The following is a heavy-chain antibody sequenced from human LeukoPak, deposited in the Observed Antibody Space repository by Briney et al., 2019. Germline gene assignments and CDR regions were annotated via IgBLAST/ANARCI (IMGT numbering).Heavy chain of an antibody. V-gene: IGHV1-8*01. CDR2: MNPNSGNT. D-gene: IGHD3-22*01. CDR1: GYTFTRNG. J-gene: IGHJ5*02. CDR3: ARGLPRNRIVVVITTWFDP. Sequence: ASVKVSCKASGYTFTRNGITWVRQATGQGLEWMGWMNPNSGNTGYAQKFQGRVTMTRNTSISTAYMELSSLRSEDTAVYYCARGLPRNRIVVVITTWFDPWGQGTLVTVPS.